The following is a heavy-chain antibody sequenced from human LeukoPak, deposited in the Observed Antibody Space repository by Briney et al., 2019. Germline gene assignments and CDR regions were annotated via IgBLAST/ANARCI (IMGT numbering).Heavy chain of an antibody. CDR2: ISYDGSNK. CDR1: GFTFSSYA. V-gene: IGHV3-30-3*01. Sequence: GGSLRLSCAASGFTFSSYAMHWVRQAPGKGLEWVAVISYDGSNKYYADSVKGRFTISRDISKKTLYLQMNSLRPEDTAVYYCAKDWGVFGVAYSLVHWGQGALVTVSS. CDR3: AKDWGVFGVAYSLVH. D-gene: IGHD3-3*01. J-gene: IGHJ4*02.